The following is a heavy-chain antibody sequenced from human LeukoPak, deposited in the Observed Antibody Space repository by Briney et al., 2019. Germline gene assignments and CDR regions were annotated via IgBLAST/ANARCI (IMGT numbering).Heavy chain of an antibody. CDR3: ARPDWYYYDSSGSSPGAFDI. D-gene: IGHD3-22*01. CDR1: GYSFTSYW. J-gene: IGHJ3*02. Sequence: GESLKISCNGSGYSFTSYWIGWVRQMPGKGLEWMGIIYPGDSDTRYSPSFQGQVTISADKSISTAYLQWSSLKASDTAMYYCARPDWYYYDSSGSSPGAFDIWGQGTMVTVSS. V-gene: IGHV5-51*01. CDR2: IYPGDSDT.